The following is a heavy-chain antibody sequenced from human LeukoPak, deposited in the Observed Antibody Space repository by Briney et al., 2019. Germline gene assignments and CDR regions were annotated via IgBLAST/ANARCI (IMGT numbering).Heavy chain of an antibody. J-gene: IGHJ4*02. Sequence: PSETLSLTCTVSGGSIRSYYWSWIRQPPGKGLEWIGYMYYSGSTNYNPSLKSRVTISVDTSKNQLSLKLSSVTAADTAVYYCARVWVVAAGYYIDYWGQGTLVTVSS. CDR3: ARVWVVAAGYYIDY. CDR2: MYYSGST. V-gene: IGHV4-59*01. CDR1: GGSIRSYY. D-gene: IGHD2-2*01.